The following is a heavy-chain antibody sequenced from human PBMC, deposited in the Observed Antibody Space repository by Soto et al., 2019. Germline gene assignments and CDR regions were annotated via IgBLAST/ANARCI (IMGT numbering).Heavy chain of an antibody. CDR2: ISAYNGNT. CDR1: GYTFTSYG. Sequence: GASVKVSCKASGYTFTSYGISWVRQAPGQGLEWMGWISAYNGNTNYAQKLQGRVTMTTDPSTSTAYMELRSLRSDDTAVYYCARDPFDCSSTSCYSSTEYGMDVWGQGTTVTVSS. J-gene: IGHJ6*02. V-gene: IGHV1-18*04. D-gene: IGHD2-2*02. CDR3: ARDPFDCSSTSCYSSTEYGMDV.